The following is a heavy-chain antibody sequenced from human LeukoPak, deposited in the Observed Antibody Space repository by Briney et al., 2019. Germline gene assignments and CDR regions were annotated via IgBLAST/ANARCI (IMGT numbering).Heavy chain of an antibody. V-gene: IGHV4-59*01. D-gene: IGHD2-15*01. Sequence: PSETLSLTCTVSGGSISRYYWSWIRQPPGKGLEWIGYIYYSGTTNYNPSLKSRVTISVDTSKNQFSLKLTSVTAADTAVYYCAGPLYYFDYWGQGTLVTVSS. CDR1: GGSISRYY. J-gene: IGHJ4*02. CDR2: IYYSGTT. CDR3: AGPLYYFDY.